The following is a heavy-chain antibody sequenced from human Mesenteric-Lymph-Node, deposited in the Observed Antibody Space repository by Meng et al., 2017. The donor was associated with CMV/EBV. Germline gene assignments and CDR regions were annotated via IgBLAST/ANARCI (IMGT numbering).Heavy chain of an antibody. V-gene: IGHV1-2*02. CDR2: INPNSGGT. CDR1: GYTFTGYY. D-gene: IGHD2-2*01. CDR3: ASAVVPAATGAFDY. Sequence: ASVKVSCKASGYTFTGYYMHWVRQALGQGLEWMGWINPNSGGTNYAQKFQGRVTMTRDTSISTAYMELSRLRSDDTAVYYCASAVVPAATGAFDYWGQGTLVTVSS. J-gene: IGHJ4*02.